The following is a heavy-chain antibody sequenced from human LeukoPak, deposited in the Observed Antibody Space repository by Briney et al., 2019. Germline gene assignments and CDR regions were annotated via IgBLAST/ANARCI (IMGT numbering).Heavy chain of an antibody. J-gene: IGHJ4*02. CDR2: IYYSGST. CDR1: GGSISSGGYS. D-gene: IGHD3-22*01. Sequence: TSETLSLTCTVSGGSISSGGYSWSWIRQHPGQGLEWFGYIYYSGSTYYNPSLKSRVTISVDTSKNQFSLKLSSVTAADTAVYYCARGRISISYYYDSSGYTYWGQGTLVTVSS. CDR3: ARGRISISYYYDSSGYTY. V-gene: IGHV4-31*03.